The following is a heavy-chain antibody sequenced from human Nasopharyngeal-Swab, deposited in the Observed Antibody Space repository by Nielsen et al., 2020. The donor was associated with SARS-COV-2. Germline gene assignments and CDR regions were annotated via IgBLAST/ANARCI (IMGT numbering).Heavy chain of an antibody. CDR3: ARDTPEDTTLVTAYYYYMDV. J-gene: IGHJ6*03. Sequence: SVKVSCKASGGTFSNYAISWVRQAPGQGLEWMGRTIPILGLANCAQKFLGRVTITADKSTNTAYMELSSLRSEDTAVYYCARDTPEDTTLVTAYYYYMDVWGKGTTVTVSS. CDR1: GGTFSNYA. CDR2: TIPILGLA. D-gene: IGHD5-18*01. V-gene: IGHV1-69*04.